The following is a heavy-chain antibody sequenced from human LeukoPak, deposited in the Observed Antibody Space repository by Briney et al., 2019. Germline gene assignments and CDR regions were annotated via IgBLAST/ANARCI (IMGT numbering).Heavy chain of an antibody. CDR3: ARVSYDSSGYYWRRTDY. Sequence: GGSLRLSCAASGFTFRSCELSWVRQAPAKGLEWVSYISSSGSILYYADSVKGRFTISRDSAKNSLYLKMNSLRAEDTAVYYCARVSYDSSGYYWRRTDYWGQGTLVTVSS. CDR2: ISSSGSIL. V-gene: IGHV3-48*03. CDR1: GFTFRSCE. D-gene: IGHD3-22*01. J-gene: IGHJ4*02.